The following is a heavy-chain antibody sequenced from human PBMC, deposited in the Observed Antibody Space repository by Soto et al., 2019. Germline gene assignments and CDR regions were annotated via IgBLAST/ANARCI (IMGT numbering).Heavy chain of an antibody. V-gene: IGHV4-4*02. CDR3: ATTSTSGTRFDY. CDR2: VYHRGST. D-gene: IGHD1-1*01. CDR1: GGSISTSNW. Sequence: QVQLQESGPGLVKPSGTLSLTCAVSGGSISTSNWWSWVRQPPGKGLERIGEVYHRGSTNNNPSFKRRVAMSVDKSKNQFSLKLNSVTAADTALYYCATTSTSGTRFDYWGQGSLVTVSS. J-gene: IGHJ4*02.